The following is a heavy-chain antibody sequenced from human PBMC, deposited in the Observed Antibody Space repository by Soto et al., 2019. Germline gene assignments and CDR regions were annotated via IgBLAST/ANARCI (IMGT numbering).Heavy chain of an antibody. V-gene: IGHV1-18*01. CDR3: ARESSSSCHDY. Sequence: QVQLVQSGAEVKKPGASVKVSCKASGYTFTSYGISWVRQAPGQGLEWMGWISAYNGNTNYAQKLQGRVTMTTDTSPSTANMGLRSLRSDDTAVHHGARESSSSCHDYWGQGTPVTVSS. CDR2: ISAYNGNT. J-gene: IGHJ4*02. CDR1: GYTFTSYG. D-gene: IGHD6-13*01.